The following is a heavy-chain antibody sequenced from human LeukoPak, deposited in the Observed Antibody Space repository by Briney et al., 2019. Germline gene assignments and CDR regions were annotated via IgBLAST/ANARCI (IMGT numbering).Heavy chain of an antibody. CDR1: GFTFSSYG. CDR2: ISYDGSNK. D-gene: IGHD3-10*01. Sequence: GGSLRLSCVASGFTFSSYGMHWVRQAPGKGLEWVAVISYDGSNKYYADSVKGRFTISRDNSKNTLYLQMNSLRAEDTAVYYCAKGWLWFGELLSPSYYYGMDVWGKGTTVTVSS. V-gene: IGHV3-30*18. CDR3: AKGWLWFGELLSPSYYYGMDV. J-gene: IGHJ6*04.